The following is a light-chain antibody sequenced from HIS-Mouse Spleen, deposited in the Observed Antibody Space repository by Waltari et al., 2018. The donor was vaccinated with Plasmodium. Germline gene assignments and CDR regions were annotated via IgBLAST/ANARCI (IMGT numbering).Light chain of an antibody. CDR2: KAS. CDR1: QSISSW. CDR3: QQYNSYSRT. J-gene: IGKJ1*01. Sequence: DTQIPQSPSTLSASVGDRVTITCRASQSISSWLAWYQQKPGKAPKLLIYKASSLESGVPSRFSGSGSGTEFTLTISSLQPDDFATYYCQQYNSYSRTFGQGTKVEIK. V-gene: IGKV1-5*03.